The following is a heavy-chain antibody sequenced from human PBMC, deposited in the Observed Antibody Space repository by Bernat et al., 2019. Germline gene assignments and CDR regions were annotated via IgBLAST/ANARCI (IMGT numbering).Heavy chain of an antibody. Sequence: EVQLLDSGGALVQPGGSLRLSCAASGLAFSKNAMNWVRQAPGKGLEWVSCISGSGTRTYNADSVKGRSTISRENSKNTLDSQMNGRRAEDTAVYYWPVIMGTPAVDRWGQGRMVAV. CDR3: PVIMGTPAVDR. CDR2: ISGSGTRT. CDR1: GLAFSKNA. J-gene: IGHJ3*02. D-gene: IGHD1-26*01. V-gene: IGHV3-23*01.